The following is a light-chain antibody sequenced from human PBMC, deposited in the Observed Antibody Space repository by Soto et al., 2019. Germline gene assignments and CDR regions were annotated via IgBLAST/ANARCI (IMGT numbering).Light chain of an antibody. CDR2: EDT. CDR1: SSDVGNYNL. J-gene: IGLJ1*01. Sequence: QSVLTQPASVSGSPGQSITISCTGSSSDVGNYNLVSWYQQHPGKAPKLMIYEDTKWPSGVSNRFSGSKSGNTAYLTISGLQAEDEADYYCWSYAVGRTYVFGTGTKV. CDR3: WSYAVGRTYV. V-gene: IGLV2-23*01.